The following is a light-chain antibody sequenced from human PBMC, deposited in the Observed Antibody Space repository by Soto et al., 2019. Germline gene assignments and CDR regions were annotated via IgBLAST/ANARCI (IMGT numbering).Light chain of an antibody. Sequence: DLQMTQSPSSVSASVGDRVTITCRASQAISTWLAWYQQKPGKAPKLLIYAASNLHTGVPSRFSGSGSGTDFTLTISSLQPEDFATYYCQQANSFPRTFGQGTKVEIK. CDR1: QAISTW. CDR3: QQANSFPRT. V-gene: IGKV1D-12*01. CDR2: AAS. J-gene: IGKJ1*01.